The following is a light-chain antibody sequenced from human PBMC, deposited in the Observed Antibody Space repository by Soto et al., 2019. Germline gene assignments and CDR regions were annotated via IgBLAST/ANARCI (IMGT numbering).Light chain of an antibody. Sequence: EIVLTQSPATLSLSPGERATLSCRASQSVSSYLAWYQQKPGQAPRLLIYDASNRATGIPARFSGSGSGTDFTLTIGSLEPEDFATYYCQQANSFPLTFGGGTMVDI. V-gene: IGKV3-11*01. CDR3: QQANSFPLT. CDR2: DAS. J-gene: IGKJ4*01. CDR1: QSVSSY.